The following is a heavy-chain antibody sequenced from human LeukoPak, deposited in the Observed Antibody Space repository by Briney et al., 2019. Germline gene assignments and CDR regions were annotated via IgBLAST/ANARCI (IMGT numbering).Heavy chain of an antibody. D-gene: IGHD3-10*01. CDR3: ARARGSYYTYYYSMDV. CDR2: ISTSGST. Sequence: SETLSLTCTVSGGSISSGSYYWNRIRQPAWKGLEWIGRISTSGSTNYNPSLKSRVTISADTSKNQVSRRLRSVTATDTAVYYCARARGSYYTYYYSMDVWGQGTTITVSS. V-gene: IGHV4-61*02. J-gene: IGHJ6*02. CDR1: GGSISSGSYY.